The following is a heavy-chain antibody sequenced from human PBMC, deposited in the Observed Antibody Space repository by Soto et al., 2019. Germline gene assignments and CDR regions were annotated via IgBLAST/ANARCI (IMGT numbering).Heavy chain of an antibody. CDR3: AKGATVTTHYQYYGMDV. Sequence: EVQVVESGGAVVQPGGSLRLSCAASGFTFDDFAMCWVRQVPGKGLEWISLVNWDGDTTFYADSVKGRFIISRDNSKNSVYLQMNSLRFDDSAIYYCAKGATVTTHYQYYGMDVWGRGTTVTVSS. D-gene: IGHD4-17*01. CDR2: VNWDGDTT. CDR1: GFTFDDFA. J-gene: IGHJ6*02. V-gene: IGHV3-43D*04.